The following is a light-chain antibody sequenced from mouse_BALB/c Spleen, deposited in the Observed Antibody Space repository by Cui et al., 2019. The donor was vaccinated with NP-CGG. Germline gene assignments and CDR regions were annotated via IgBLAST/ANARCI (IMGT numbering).Light chain of an antibody. CDR1: TGAVTTSNY. V-gene: IGLV1*01. J-gene: IGLJ1*01. Sequence: HAVVNQESALNTSPGETVTLTCRSSTGAVTTSNYANWVQEKPDHLFTGLIGGTNNRAPGVPARFSGSLIGDKAALTITGAQTEDEAIYFCALWYSNHWVFGGGTKLTVL. CDR2: GTN. CDR3: ALWYSNHWV.